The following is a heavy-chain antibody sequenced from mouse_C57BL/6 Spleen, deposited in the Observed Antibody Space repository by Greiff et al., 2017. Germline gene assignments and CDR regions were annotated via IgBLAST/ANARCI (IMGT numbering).Heavy chain of an antibody. CDR3: ARRDYSNFFDY. CDR2: ISSGSSTI. CDR1: GFTFSDYG. J-gene: IGHJ2*01. D-gene: IGHD2-5*01. Sequence: EVKLMESGGGLVKPGGSLKLSCAASGFTFSDYGMHWVRQAPEKGLEWVAYISSGSSTIYYADTVKGRFTISRDNAKNTLFLQMTSLRSEDTAMYYCARRDYSNFFDYWGQGTTLTVSS. V-gene: IGHV5-17*01.